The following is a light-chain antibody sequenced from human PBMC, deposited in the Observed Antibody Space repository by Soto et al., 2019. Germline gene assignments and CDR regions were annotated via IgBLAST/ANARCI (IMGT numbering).Light chain of an antibody. Sequence: EIVLTQSPATLSLSPGERATLSCRASQSVSSYLAWYQQKPGQAPRLLIYDASNRVTGIPARFSGSGSGTDFTLTISSLEPEDFAVYYCQQRSNWQTFGQGTKVDIK. J-gene: IGKJ1*01. CDR3: QQRSNWQT. CDR1: QSVSSY. CDR2: DAS. V-gene: IGKV3-11*01.